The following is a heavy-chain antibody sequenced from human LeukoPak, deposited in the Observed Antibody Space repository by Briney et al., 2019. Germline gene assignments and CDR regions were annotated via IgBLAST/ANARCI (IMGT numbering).Heavy chain of an antibody. CDR1: GYTFTSYA. CDR2: INAGNGNT. Sequence: ASVKVSCKAPGYTFTSYAMHWVRQAPGQRLEWMGWINAGNGNTKYSQKFQGRVTITRDTSASTAYMELSSLRSEDTAVYYCAREPDCSSTSCYYGMDVWGQGTTVTVSS. CDR3: AREPDCSSTSCYYGMDV. J-gene: IGHJ6*02. D-gene: IGHD2-2*01. V-gene: IGHV1-3*01.